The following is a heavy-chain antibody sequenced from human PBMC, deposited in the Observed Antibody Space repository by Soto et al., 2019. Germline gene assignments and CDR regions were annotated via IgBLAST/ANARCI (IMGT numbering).Heavy chain of an antibody. D-gene: IGHD3-3*01. J-gene: IGHJ4*02. V-gene: IGHV3-15*01. Sequence: GGSLRLSCAASGFTFSNAWMSWVRQAPGKGLEWVGRIKSKTDGGTTDYAAPVKGRFTISRDDSKNTLYLQMNSLKTEDTPVYYCTTDWDFGVLIPFDYWAQETLFTFSS. CDR2: IKSKTDGGTT. CDR3: TTDWDFGVLIPFDY. CDR1: GFTFSNAW.